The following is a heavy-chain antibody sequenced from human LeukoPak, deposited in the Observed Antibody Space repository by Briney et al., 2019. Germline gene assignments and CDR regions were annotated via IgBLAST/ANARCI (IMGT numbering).Heavy chain of an antibody. D-gene: IGHD5-24*01. V-gene: IGHV3-53*01. CDR2: FYVGGAT. CDR3: ARGDGYNFFDY. Sequence: AGGSLRLSCAVSGFSVTNNYMSWVRQAPGKGLEWVSVFYVGGATYYADSVKGRFTISRDNSENTLYLQMKSLGAEDTAVYYCARGDGYNFFDYWGQGTQVTVSS. J-gene: IGHJ4*02. CDR1: GFSVTNNY.